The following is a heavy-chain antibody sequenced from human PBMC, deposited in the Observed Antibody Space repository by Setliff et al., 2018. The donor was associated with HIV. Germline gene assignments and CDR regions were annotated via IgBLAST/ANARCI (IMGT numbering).Heavy chain of an antibody. D-gene: IGHD2-2*01. V-gene: IGHV4-61*02. CDR2: IYTSGST. CDR1: GGSISSGSYY. Sequence: KPSETLSLTCTVSGGSISSGSYYWSWIRQPAGKGLEWIGRIYTSGSTNYNPSLKSRVTISVDTSKNQFSLSLSSVTAADTAVYYCARHAAGPDGPFDYWGQGTLVTVSS. CDR3: ARHAAGPDGPFDY. J-gene: IGHJ4*02.